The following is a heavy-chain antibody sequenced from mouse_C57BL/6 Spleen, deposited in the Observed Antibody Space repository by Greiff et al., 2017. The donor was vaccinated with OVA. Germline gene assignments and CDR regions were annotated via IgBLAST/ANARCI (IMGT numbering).Heavy chain of an antibody. CDR2: IHPNSGST. D-gene: IGHD2-2*01. Sequence: QVQLQQPGAELVKPGASVTLSCKASGYTFTSYWMHWVKQRPGQGLEWIGMIHPNSGSTNYNEKFKSKATLTVDKSSSTAYMQLSSLTSEDSAVYYCLLWLRQGDMDYWGQGTSVTVSS. CDR3: LLWLRQGDMDY. J-gene: IGHJ4*01. V-gene: IGHV1-64*01. CDR1: GYTFTSYW.